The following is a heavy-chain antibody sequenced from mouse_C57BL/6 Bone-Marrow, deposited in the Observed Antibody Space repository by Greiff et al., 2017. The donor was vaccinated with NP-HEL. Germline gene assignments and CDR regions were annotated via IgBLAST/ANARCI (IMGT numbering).Heavy chain of an antibody. J-gene: IGHJ2*01. Sequence: EVKLVESEGGLVQPGSSMKLSCTASGFTFRDYYMAWVRQVPEKGLEWVANINYDGSSTYYLDSLKSRFIISRDNAKNILYLQMSSLKSEDTATYYCARDYYYGSIYFDYWGQGTTLTVSS. D-gene: IGHD1-1*01. V-gene: IGHV5-16*01. CDR1: GFTFRDYY. CDR2: INYDGSST. CDR3: ARDYYYGSIYFDY.